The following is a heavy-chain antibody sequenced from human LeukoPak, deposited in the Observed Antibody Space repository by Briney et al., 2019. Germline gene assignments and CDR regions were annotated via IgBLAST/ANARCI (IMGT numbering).Heavy chain of an antibody. CDR1: GFTFTSSA. J-gene: IGHJ5*02. CDR3: AATYGSGSYYTVDP. Sequence: SVKVSCKASGFTFTSSAVQWVRQARGQRLEWIGWIVVGSGNANYAQKFQERVTITRDMSTSTAYMELSSLRSEDTAVYYCAATYGSGSYYTVDPWGQGTLVTVSS. V-gene: IGHV1-58*01. D-gene: IGHD3-10*01. CDR2: IVVGSGNA.